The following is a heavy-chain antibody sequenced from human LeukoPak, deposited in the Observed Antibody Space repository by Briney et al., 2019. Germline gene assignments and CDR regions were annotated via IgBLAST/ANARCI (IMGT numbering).Heavy chain of an antibody. V-gene: IGHV1-46*01. CDR3: ARVPHNTITKYCMDV. Sequence: GASVKVSCKASGYTFTSYYMHWVRQAPGQGLEWMGIINPSGGSTSYAQKFQGRVTMTRDTSTSTVYMELSSLRSEDTAVYYCARVPHNTITKYCMDVWGQGTTVTVSS. CDR2: INPSGGST. D-gene: IGHD3-3*01. CDR1: GYTFTSYY. J-gene: IGHJ6*02.